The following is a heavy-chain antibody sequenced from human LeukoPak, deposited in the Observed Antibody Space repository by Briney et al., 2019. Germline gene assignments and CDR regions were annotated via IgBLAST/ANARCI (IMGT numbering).Heavy chain of an antibody. CDR1: GGAFSSYA. Sequence: SVKVSCKASGGAFSSYAISWVRQAPGQGLEWMGRIIPIFGIANYAQKFQGRVTITADKSTSTAYMELSSLRSEDTAVYYCAGTYYYGSGSYTPQYYYYGMDVWGQGTTVTVSS. V-gene: IGHV1-69*04. J-gene: IGHJ6*02. CDR3: AGTYYYGSGSYTPQYYYYGMDV. D-gene: IGHD3-10*01. CDR2: IIPIFGIA.